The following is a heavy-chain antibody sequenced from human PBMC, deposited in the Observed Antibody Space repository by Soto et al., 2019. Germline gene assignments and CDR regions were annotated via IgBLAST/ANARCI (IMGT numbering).Heavy chain of an antibody. CDR3: AKDDAGHPDF. CDR2: FDPEDGET. J-gene: IGHJ4*02. Sequence: ASVKVSCKVSGYTLTELSMHWVRQAPGKGLEWMGGFDPEDGETIYAQKFQGRVTITRDTSITTAYMELSGLKSDDTAVYFCAKDDAGHPDFWGQGTLVTVSS. CDR1: GYTLTELS. V-gene: IGHV1-24*01. D-gene: IGHD6-13*01.